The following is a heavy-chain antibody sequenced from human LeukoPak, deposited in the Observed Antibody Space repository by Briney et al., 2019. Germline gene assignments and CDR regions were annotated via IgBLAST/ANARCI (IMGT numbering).Heavy chain of an antibody. V-gene: IGHV3-33*01. Sequence: GGSLRLSCAASGFTLSSHGMHWVRQAPGKGLEWVALIWYDGARENYADSVKGRFTISRDLSKNTLNLQMNSLRVEDTAVFYCARDLSFGSLDFRGQGTLVTVSS. CDR2: IWYDGARE. CDR1: GFTLSSHG. CDR3: ARDLSFGSLDF. J-gene: IGHJ4*02. D-gene: IGHD1-26*01.